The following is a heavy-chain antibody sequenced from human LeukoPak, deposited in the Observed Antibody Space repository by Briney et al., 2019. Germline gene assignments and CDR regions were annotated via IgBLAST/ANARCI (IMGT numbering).Heavy chain of an antibody. D-gene: IGHD6-19*01. CDR3: AKDWSPRWLVLRDDSEYFHH. CDR1: GFTFSNAW. V-gene: IGHV3-23*01. J-gene: IGHJ1*01. Sequence: GGSLRLSCAASGFTFSNAWMSWVRQAPGKGMEWVSTVSGSGHTTYYADSVKGRFTISRDNSESTVYLQMSSLRVEDTAVYTCAKDWSPRWLVLRDDSEYFHHWGQGTLVTVSS. CDR2: VSGSGHTT.